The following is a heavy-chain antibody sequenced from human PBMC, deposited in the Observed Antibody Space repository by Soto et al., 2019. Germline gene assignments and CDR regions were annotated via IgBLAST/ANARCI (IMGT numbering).Heavy chain of an antibody. D-gene: IGHD6-19*01. CDR1: GFTFSSYG. Sequence: GGSLRLSCAASGFTFSSYGMHWVRQAPGKGLEWVAVIWYDGSNKYYADSVKGRFTISRDNSKNILFLEMNSLRAEDTALYYCARTRPSVARGGGYYNYGMDVWGQGTTVTVSS. CDR2: IWYDGSNK. V-gene: IGHV3-33*01. CDR3: ARTRPSVARGGGYYNYGMDV. J-gene: IGHJ6*02.